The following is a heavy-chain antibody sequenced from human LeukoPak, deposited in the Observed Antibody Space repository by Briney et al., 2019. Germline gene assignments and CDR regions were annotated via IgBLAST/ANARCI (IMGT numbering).Heavy chain of an antibody. Sequence: GTSLRLSCEASGFTFSDFGMHWVRQAPGKGLEWVAVIWSDATNEYYADSVKGRFTISRDNFKKTVSLQMNSLRAEDTAVYYCANDAQRGFDYSNSLEHWGQGSLVTVSS. CDR1: GFTFSDFG. V-gene: IGHV3-33*06. D-gene: IGHD4-11*01. CDR3: ANDAQRGFDYSNSLEH. CDR2: IWSDATNE. J-gene: IGHJ4*02.